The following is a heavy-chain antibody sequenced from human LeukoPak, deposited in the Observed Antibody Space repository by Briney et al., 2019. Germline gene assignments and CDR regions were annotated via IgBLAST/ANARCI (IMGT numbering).Heavy chain of an antibody. CDR2: LYWDDDK. CDR1: GFSLSTSGVG. D-gene: IGHD6-6*01. Sequence: SGPTLVKPTQTLTLTCTFSGFSLSTSGVGVGWIRQPPGKALEWLALLYWDDDKRCSPSLTSRLTMTKDASKNQVVLTMTNVDPVDTATYYCAHRSEGSSFFDYWGQGTLVTVSS. V-gene: IGHV2-5*02. CDR3: AHRSEGSSFFDY. J-gene: IGHJ4*02.